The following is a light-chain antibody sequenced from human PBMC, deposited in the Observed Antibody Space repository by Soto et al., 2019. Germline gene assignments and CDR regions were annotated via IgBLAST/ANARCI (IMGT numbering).Light chain of an antibody. Sequence: EIVLTQSPGTLSLSPGERATLSCRASPRVSRSYLAWYQQTPGQAPRLLIYGASSRATGIPDRFSGSGSGTGFNLSISRLEPDDCAVYYCQHYGSSPRYTFGRGTKLE. V-gene: IGKV3-20*01. CDR1: PRVSRSY. J-gene: IGKJ2*01. CDR3: QHYGSSPRYT. CDR2: GAS.